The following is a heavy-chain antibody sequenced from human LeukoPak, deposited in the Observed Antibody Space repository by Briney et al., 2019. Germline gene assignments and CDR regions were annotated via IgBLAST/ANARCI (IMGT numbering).Heavy chain of an antibody. V-gene: IGHV3-21*01. D-gene: IGHD3-10*01. J-gene: IGHJ4*02. CDR3: ARDRPYYYGSGSYSDY. CDR1: GFTFSSYS. Sequence: SGGSLRLSCAASGFTFSSYSMNWVRQAPGKGLEWVSSISSSSSYIYYADSVKGRFTIPRDNAKNSLYLQMNSLRAEDTAVYYCARDRPYYYGSGSYSDYWGQGTLVTVSS. CDR2: ISSSSSYI.